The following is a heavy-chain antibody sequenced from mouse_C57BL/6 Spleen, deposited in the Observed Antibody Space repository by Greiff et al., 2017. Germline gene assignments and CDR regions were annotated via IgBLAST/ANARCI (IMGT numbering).Heavy chain of an antibody. CDR2: IHPNSGST. V-gene: IGHV1-64*01. J-gene: IGHJ1*03. D-gene: IGHD1-1*01. CDR3: ARPSTVGYFDV. CDR1: GYTFTSYW. Sequence: QVQLQQPGAELVKPGASVKLSCKASGYTFTSYWMHWVKQRPGQGLEWIGMIHPNSGSTNYNEKFKSKATLTVDKSSSTAYMQLSSLTSEDSAVYYCARPSTVGYFDVWGTGTTVTVSS.